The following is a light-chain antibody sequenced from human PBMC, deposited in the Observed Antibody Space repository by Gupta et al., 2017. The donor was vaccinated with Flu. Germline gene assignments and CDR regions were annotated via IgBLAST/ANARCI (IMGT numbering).Light chain of an antibody. Sequence: SVTISCIGSTTDIGTYDHVAWYQQYPGKAPKLIIFDVSQRPAGISDRFSGSKSGTTASLTISGLQPEDEADYYCKSFASNSAYLFGTGTQVTGL. CDR1: TTDIGTYDH. V-gene: IGLV2-14*03. CDR3: KSFASNSAYL. CDR2: DVS. J-gene: IGLJ1*01.